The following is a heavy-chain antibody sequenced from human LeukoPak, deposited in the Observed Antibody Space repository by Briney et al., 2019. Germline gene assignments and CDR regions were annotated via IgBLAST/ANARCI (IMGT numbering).Heavy chain of an antibody. D-gene: IGHD3-22*01. Sequence: SETLSLTCAVYGGSFSGYYWSWIRQPPGKGLEWIGEINHSGSTNYNPSLKSRVTISVDTSKNQFSLKLNSVTPEDTAVYYCARDAAYYDSSGLDYWGQGTLVTVSS. J-gene: IGHJ4*02. V-gene: IGHV4-34*01. CDR1: GGSFSGYY. CDR2: INHSGST. CDR3: ARDAAYYDSSGLDY.